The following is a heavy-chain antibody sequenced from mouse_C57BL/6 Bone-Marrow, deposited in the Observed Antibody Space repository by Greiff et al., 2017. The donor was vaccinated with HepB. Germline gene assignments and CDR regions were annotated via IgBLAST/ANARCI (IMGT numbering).Heavy chain of an antibody. CDR2: IRSKSNNYAT. J-gene: IGHJ3*01. CDR1: GFSFNTYA. V-gene: IGHV10-1*01. D-gene: IGHD2-2*01. CDR3: VRQKYGYDAWFAY. Sequence: EVQRVESGGGLVQPTGSLKLSCAASGFSFNTYAMNWVRQAPGKGLEWVARIRSKSNNYATYYADSVKDRFTISRDDSESMLYLQMNNLKTEDTAMYYCVRQKYGYDAWFAYWGQGTLVTVSA.